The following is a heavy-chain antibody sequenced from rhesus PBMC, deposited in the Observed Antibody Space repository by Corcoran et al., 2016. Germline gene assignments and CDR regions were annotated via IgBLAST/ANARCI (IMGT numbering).Heavy chain of an antibody. D-gene: IGHD3-9*01. CDR1: GGSISSKY. Sequence: QLQLQESGPGLVKPSETLSLTCAVSGGSISSKYWSWIRQPPGTGLEWIGRISGSGGSTAYNPSLKSRVTISTDTSKNQFSLKLSSVTAADTAVYYCARERRGVTLFDYWGQGVLVTVSS. CDR2: ISGSGGST. CDR3: ARERRGVTLFDY. V-gene: IGHV4-173*01. J-gene: IGHJ4*01.